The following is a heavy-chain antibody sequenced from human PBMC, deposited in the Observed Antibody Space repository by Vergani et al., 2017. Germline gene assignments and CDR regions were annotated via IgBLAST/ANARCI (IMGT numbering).Heavy chain of an antibody. CDR1: GGSISSYY. V-gene: IGHV4-59*01. Sequence: QVQLQESCPGLVKPSETLSLIFTVSGGSISSYYWSWIRQPPGKGLEWIGYIYYSGSTNYNPSLKSRVTISVDTSKNQFSLKLSSVTAADTAVYYCARGYRGFKAYYDFWSGYLIPNWVDPWGQGTLVTVSS. D-gene: IGHD3-3*01. CDR2: IYYSGST. J-gene: IGHJ5*02. CDR3: ARGYRGFKAYYDFWSGYLIPNWVDP.